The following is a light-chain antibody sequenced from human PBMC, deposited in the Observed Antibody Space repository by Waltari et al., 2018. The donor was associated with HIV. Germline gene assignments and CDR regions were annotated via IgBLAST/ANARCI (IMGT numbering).Light chain of an antibody. V-gene: IGKV3-11*01. CDR1: QNIGNY. CDR3: QQRSNWPPVT. Sequence: EVVLTQSPSTLSLSQGERATLSCRASQNIGNYLAWYQQKLGKAPRLLIYDASTRASGIPARFSGSGSGTDFTLTISSLEPEDVAVYYCQQRSNWPPVTFGQGTRLEI. J-gene: IGKJ5*01. CDR2: DAS.